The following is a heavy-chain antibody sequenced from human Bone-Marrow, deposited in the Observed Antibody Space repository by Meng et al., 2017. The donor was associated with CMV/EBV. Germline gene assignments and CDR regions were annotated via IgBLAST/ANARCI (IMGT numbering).Heavy chain of an antibody. J-gene: IGHJ5*02. D-gene: IGHD6-19*01. CDR1: GFSFSNAW. CDR2: ISSSSSYI. CDR3: ARETAVAVADP. Sequence: GESLKISCAASGFSFSNAWMSWVRQAPGKGLEWVSSISSSSSYIYYADSVKGRFTISRDNAKNSLYLQMNSLRAEDTAVYYCARETAVAVADPWGQGTLVTVSS. V-gene: IGHV3-21*01.